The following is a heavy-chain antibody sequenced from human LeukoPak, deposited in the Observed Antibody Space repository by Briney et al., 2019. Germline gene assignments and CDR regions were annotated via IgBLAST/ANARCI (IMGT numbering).Heavy chain of an antibody. CDR3: ARHGFLLVTTKGWFDP. CDR1: GDSISSSTYY. Sequence: SETLSLTCTVSGDSISSSTYYWGWVRQPPGKGLEGIGSIHYSGSAYYNPSLKSRVTISVDTSNNQFSLKLSSVTAADTAVYYCARHGFLLVTTKGWFDPWGQGTLVTVSS. V-gene: IGHV4-39*01. CDR2: IHYSGSA. D-gene: IGHD4-17*01. J-gene: IGHJ5*02.